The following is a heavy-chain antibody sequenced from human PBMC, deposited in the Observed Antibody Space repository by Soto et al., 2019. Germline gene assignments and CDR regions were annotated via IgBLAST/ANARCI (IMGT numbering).Heavy chain of an antibody. CDR2: ISYDGSNK. J-gene: IGHJ6*02. CDR3: ARDVRHYYDSSGYYPIPGGYGMDV. CDR1: GFTFSSYA. Sequence: GGSLRLSCAASGFTFSSYAMHWVRRAPGKGLEWVAVISYDGSNKYYADSVKGRFTISRDNSKNTLYLQMNSLRAEDTAVYYCARDVRHYYDSSGYYPIPGGYGMDVWGQGTTVTVSS. D-gene: IGHD3-22*01. V-gene: IGHV3-30-3*01.